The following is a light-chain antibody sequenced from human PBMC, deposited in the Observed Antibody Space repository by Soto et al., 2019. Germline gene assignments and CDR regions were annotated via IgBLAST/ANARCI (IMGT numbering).Light chain of an antibody. CDR1: SSDVGSYNH. CDR3: SSYTGGSTRYV. Sequence: QSVLTQPPSVSGSPGQSVTISCTGTSSDVGSYNHVSWYQQPPGTAPKLMIYEVNNRPSGVPDRFSGSKSGNTASLTITGVQAEDEADYYCSSYTGGSTRYVFGTGTKLTVL. V-gene: IGLV2-18*02. CDR2: EVN. J-gene: IGLJ1*01.